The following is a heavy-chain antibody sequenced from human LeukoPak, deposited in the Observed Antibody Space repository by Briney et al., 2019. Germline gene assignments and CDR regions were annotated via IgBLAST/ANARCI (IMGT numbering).Heavy chain of an antibody. J-gene: IGHJ4*02. CDR1: GGSISSSSYY. D-gene: IGHD1-1*01. CDR2: IYYSGNT. CDR3: TRAYAGYASRFDY. V-gene: IGHV4-39*07. Sequence: SETLPLTCSVSGGSISSSSYYWGWIRQPPGKGLEWIGTIYYSGNTYNNPSLKSRVTVSVDTSKNQFSLKLSSVIEADTAVHYCTRAYAGYASRFDYWGQGILVTVSS.